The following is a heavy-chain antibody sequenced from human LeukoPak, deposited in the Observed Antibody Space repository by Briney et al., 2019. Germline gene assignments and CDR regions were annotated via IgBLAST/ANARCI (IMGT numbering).Heavy chain of an antibody. CDR3: ARSSRYSTISGAFDI. D-gene: IGHD4-11*01. CDR2: IYHSGST. CDR1: GGSISSSNW. Sequence: PSGTLSLTCAVSGGSISSSNWGGWVRQPPGTGLEWVGGIYHSGSTNYNPSLKSRVTISVDKSKNQFSLKLSSVTAADTAVYYCARSSRYSTISGAFDIWGQGTMVTVSS. V-gene: IGHV4-4*02. J-gene: IGHJ3*02.